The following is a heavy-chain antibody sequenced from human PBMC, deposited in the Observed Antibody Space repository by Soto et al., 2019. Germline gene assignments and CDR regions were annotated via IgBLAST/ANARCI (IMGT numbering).Heavy chain of an antibody. CDR2: ISGTRGRQRNT. J-gene: IGHJ5*02. CDR3: AKPMARLGGYDMNLLAP. CDR1: GFIFSDYA. D-gene: IGHD5-12*01. V-gene: IGHV3-23*01. Sequence: PGGSLRLSCAASGFIFSDYAMTWVRQAPGRGLEWVSTISGTRGRQRNTFYTASVKGRFTVTRDNSKNTLFLQMNSLRVEDTAVYYCAKPMARLGGYDMNLLAPWGQGTMVTVSS.